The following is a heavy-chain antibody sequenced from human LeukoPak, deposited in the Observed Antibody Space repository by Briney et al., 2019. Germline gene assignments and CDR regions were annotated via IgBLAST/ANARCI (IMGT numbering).Heavy chain of an antibody. J-gene: IGHJ4*02. CDR3: AKKGSLWFGESGY. CDR2: IIPIFGTA. V-gene: IGHV1-69*13. Sequence: SVTVSCTASGGTFSSYAISWVRQAPGQGLEWMGGIIPIFGTANYAQKFQGRVTITADESTSTAYMELSSLRSEDTAVYYCAKKGSLWFGESGYWGQGTLVTVSS. CDR1: GGTFSSYA. D-gene: IGHD3-10*01.